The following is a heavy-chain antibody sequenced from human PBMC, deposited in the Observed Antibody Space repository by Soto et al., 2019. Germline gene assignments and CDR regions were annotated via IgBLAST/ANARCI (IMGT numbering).Heavy chain of an antibody. CDR1: VASISAYY. CDR3: AKMRGNYFEY. J-gene: IGHJ4*02. V-gene: IGHV4-59*01. CDR2: ISDNGST. Sequence: SETLSLTCSFSVASISAYYWSWIRRPPGKGLEWVGYISDNGSTNYNSSLKSRVIISLDTSKNQFSLQLSSVTAADTALYYCAKMRGNYFEYWGQRTLVSVSS.